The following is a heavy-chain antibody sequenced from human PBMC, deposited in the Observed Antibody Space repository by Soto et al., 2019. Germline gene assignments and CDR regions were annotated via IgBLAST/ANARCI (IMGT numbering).Heavy chain of an antibody. CDR1: GFTFSSYA. J-gene: IGHJ3*02. CDR2: ISGSGGST. CDR3: ARDPPRGLLSLAFDI. D-gene: IGHD2-21*01. Sequence: EVQLLESGGGLVQPGGSLRLSCAASGFTFSSYAMSWVRQAPGKGLEWVSAISGSGGSTYYADSVKGRFTISRDNSKNTLYLQMNSMRAEDTDVYYCARDPPRGLLSLAFDIWGQGTMVTVSS. V-gene: IGHV3-23*01.